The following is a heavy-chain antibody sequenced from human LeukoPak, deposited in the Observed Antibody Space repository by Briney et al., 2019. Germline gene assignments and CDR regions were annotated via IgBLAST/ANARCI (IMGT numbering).Heavy chain of an antibody. CDR1: GFTFSSYS. J-gene: IGHJ3*02. D-gene: IGHD6-13*01. Sequence: GGSLRLSCAASGFTFSSYSMNWVRQAPGKGLEWVSYISTTIYYADSVKGRFTISRDNARNSLYLQMNSLRAEDTAVYYCATAAGTFAFDIWGQGTMVTVSS. CDR2: ISTTI. CDR3: ATAAGTFAFDI. V-gene: IGHV3-48*01.